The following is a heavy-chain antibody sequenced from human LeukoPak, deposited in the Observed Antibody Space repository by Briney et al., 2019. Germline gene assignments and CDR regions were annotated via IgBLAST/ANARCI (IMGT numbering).Heavy chain of an antibody. Sequence: GGSLRLSCAASGFTFSSYAMHWVRQAPGKGLEWVAVISYDGSNKYYADSVKGRFTISRDNSKNTLYLQMNSLRAEDTAVYYCARAAWGSRSPFGYWGQGTLVTVSS. D-gene: IGHD3-16*01. V-gene: IGHV3-30-3*01. CDR3: ARAAWGSRSPFGY. CDR2: ISYDGSNK. CDR1: GFTFSSYA. J-gene: IGHJ4*02.